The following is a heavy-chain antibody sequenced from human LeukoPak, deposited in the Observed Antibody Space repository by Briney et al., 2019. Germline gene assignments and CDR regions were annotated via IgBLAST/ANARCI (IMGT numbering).Heavy chain of an antibody. J-gene: IGHJ6*03. CDR3: ARVKVAGISTSYYYYYMDV. CDR2: INPSGGST. Sequence: ASVKVSCKASGYTFTSYYMHWVRQAPGQGLEWMGIINPSGGSTSYAQKFQGRVTMTRDTSTGTVYMELSSLRSEDTAVYYCARVKVAGISTSYYYYYMDVWGKGTTVTVSS. V-gene: IGHV1-46*01. D-gene: IGHD6-19*01. CDR1: GYTFTSYY.